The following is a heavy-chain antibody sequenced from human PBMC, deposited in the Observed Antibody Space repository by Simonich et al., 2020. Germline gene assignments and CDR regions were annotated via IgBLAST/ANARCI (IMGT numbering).Heavy chain of an antibody. J-gene: IGHJ4*02. CDR3: ARHYYGDYYFDY. CDR1: GFTFSSYE. V-gene: IGHV3-48*03. D-gene: IGHD4-17*01. CDR2: ISDSGRTI. Sequence: EVQLVESGGGLVQPGGSLRLSCAASGFTFSSYEMNWFRQAPGKGLEWVSYISDSGRTIYYADSVKGRFTISRDNAKNSLYLQMNSLRAEDTAVYYCARHYYGDYYFDYWGQGTLVTVSS.